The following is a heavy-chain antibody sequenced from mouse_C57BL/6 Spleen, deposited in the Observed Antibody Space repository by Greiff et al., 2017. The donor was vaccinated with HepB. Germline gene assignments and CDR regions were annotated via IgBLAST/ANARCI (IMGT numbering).Heavy chain of an antibody. CDR3: AKSHQYCGSSYWYFDV. CDR1: GFNIKNTY. J-gene: IGHJ1*03. D-gene: IGHD1-1*01. V-gene: IGHV14-3*01. Sequence: VQLQQSVAELVRPGASVKLSCTASGFNIKNTYMHWVKQRPEQGLEWIGRIDPANGNTKYAPKFQGKATITADTSSNTAYLQLSSLTSEDTAIYYCAKSHQYCGSSYWYFDVWGTGTTVTVSS. CDR2: IDPANGNT.